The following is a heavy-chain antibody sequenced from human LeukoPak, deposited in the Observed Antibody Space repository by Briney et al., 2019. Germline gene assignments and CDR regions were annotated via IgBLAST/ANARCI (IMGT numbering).Heavy chain of an antibody. V-gene: IGHV4-59*05. CDR3: ARGTTVVTPWFDP. D-gene: IGHD4-23*01. J-gene: IGHJ5*02. CDR2: IYYSGST. CDR1: GGSISSYY. Sequence: PSETLSLTCTVSGGSISSYYWSWIRQPPGKGLEWIGSIYYSGSTYYNPSLKSRVTISVDTAKNQFSLKLSSVTAADTAVYYCARGTTVVTPWFDPWGQGTLVTVSS.